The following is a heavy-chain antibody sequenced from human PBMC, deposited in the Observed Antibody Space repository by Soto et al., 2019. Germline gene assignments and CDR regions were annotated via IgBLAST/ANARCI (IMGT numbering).Heavy chain of an antibody. V-gene: IGHV3-74*01. D-gene: IGHD3-10*01. CDR1: GFTYSSYW. CDR2: INSDGSST. CDR3: SRRELALIWPFGY. Sequence: EVQLVESGGGLVQPGGSLRLSCAASGFTYSSYWMHWVRQAPGKGLVWVSRINSDGSSTTYADSVKGRFTISRDNAKNTLYLQMHSLRAEDSAVHYCSRRELALIWPFGYWGQGTLVTVSS. J-gene: IGHJ4*02.